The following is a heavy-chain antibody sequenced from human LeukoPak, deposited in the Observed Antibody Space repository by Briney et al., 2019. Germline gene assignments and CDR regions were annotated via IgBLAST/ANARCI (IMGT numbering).Heavy chain of an antibody. CDR1: RFTLSSYN. Sequence: GGSLRLSCAASRFTLSSYNMNWVRQAPGKGLEWVSSISSSSIYIYYADSVKGRFTTSRDPAKNSLYLQMNSLRAEDTAVYYCAREYWGYYDDSGYPFDNWGQGTQVTVSS. CDR2: ISSSSIYI. CDR3: AREYWGYYDDSGYPFDN. D-gene: IGHD3-22*01. J-gene: IGHJ4*02. V-gene: IGHV3-21*01.